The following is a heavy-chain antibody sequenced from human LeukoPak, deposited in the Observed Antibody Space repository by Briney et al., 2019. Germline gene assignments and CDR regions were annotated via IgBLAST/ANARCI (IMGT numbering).Heavy chain of an antibody. CDR1: GFTFSSYW. J-gene: IGHJ5*02. CDR2: IKQDGSEK. Sequence: GGSLRLSCAASGFTFSSYWMSWVRQAPGKGLEWVANIKQDGSEKYYVDSVKGRFTISRDNAKNPLYLQMNSLRAEDTAVYYCARQGQDSVLDWFDPWGQGTLVTVSS. V-gene: IGHV3-7*01. D-gene: IGHD3/OR15-3a*01. CDR3: ARQGQDSVLDWFDP.